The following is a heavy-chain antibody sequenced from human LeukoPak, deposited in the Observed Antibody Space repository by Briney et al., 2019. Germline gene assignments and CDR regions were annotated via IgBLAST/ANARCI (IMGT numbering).Heavy chain of an antibody. D-gene: IGHD6-19*01. Sequence: SETLSLTCTVSGDSVSSSSYYWGWIRQPPGKGLEWLGCRYYSGSTGYNPSLKSRVTISVDTSKNQFSLKLSSVTAADTAVYYCAREEYSSGHTGGCFDPWGQGTLVTVSS. CDR1: GDSVSSSSYY. CDR2: RYYSGST. J-gene: IGHJ5*02. CDR3: AREEYSSGHTGGCFDP. V-gene: IGHV4-39*02.